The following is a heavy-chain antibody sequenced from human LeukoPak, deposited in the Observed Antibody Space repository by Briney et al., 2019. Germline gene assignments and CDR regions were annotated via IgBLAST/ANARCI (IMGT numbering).Heavy chain of an antibody. V-gene: IGHV3-30*18. CDR2: ISYDGSNK. CDR3: AKPAYAGYYYYMDV. CDR1: GFTVSSNY. J-gene: IGHJ6*03. D-gene: IGHD3-16*01. Sequence: GGSLRLSCAASGFTVSSNYMHWVRQAPGKGLEWVALISYDGSNKYYADSVKGRFTISRDNSKNTLYLQMNSLRVEDTAVYYCAKPAYAGYYYYMDVWGKGTTVTVSS.